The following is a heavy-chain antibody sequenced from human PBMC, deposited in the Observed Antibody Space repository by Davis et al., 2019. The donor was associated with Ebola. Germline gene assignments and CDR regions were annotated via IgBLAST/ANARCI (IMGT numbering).Heavy chain of an antibody. Sequence: SETLSLTCAVYGGSFSGYYWSWIRQHPGKGLEWIGYIYYSGSTYYNPSLKSRVTISVDTSKNQFSLKLSSVTAADTAVYYCARGRQLVPYYYGMDVWGQGTTVTVSS. J-gene: IGHJ6*02. D-gene: IGHD6-6*01. CDR3: ARGRQLVPYYYGMDV. V-gene: IGHV4-34*01. CDR1: GGSFSGYY. CDR2: IYYSGST.